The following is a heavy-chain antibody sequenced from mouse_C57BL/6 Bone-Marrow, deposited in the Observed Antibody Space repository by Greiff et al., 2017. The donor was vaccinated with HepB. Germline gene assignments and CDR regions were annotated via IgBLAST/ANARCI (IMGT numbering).Heavy chain of an antibody. CDR3: VRHYGSHYAMDY. V-gene: IGHV10-1*01. J-gene: IGHJ4*01. CDR2: IRSKSNNYAT. D-gene: IGHD1-1*01. Sequence: EVKLLESGGGLVQPKGSLKLSCAASGFSFNTYAMNWVRQAPGKGLEWVARIRSKSNNYATYYADSVKDRFTISRDDSESMLYLQMNNLKTEDTAMYYCVRHYGSHYAMDYWGQGTSVTVSS. CDR1: GFSFNTYA.